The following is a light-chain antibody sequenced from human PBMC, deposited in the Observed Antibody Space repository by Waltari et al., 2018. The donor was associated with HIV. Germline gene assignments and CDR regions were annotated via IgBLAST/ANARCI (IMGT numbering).Light chain of an antibody. CDR3: SSYPGSFPWV. CDR2: EVP. Sequence: QSALTQPPSASGSPGQSVTISCTGSSSDVGGYNYVSLYQQHPGKAPNLIIYEVPKRPSGVPDRFSVSKAGNTASLTVSGLQAEDEADYYCSSYPGSFPWVFGGGTKLTV. CDR1: SSDVGGYNY. V-gene: IGLV2-8*01. J-gene: IGLJ3*02.